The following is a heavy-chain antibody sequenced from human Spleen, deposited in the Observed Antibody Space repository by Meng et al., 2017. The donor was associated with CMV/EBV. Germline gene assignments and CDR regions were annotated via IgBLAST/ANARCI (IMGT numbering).Heavy chain of an antibody. J-gene: IGHJ4*02. CDR3: ARAIGVAGLFDY. D-gene: IGHD6-19*01. Sequence: SETLSLTCAVYGGSFSGYYWSWIRQPPGKGLEWIGEINHSGSTNHNPSLKSRVTISVDTSKNQFSLRLTSVTAADTAVYFCARAIGVAGLFDYWGQGTLVTVSS. V-gene: IGHV4-34*01. CDR1: GGSFSGYY. CDR2: INHSGST.